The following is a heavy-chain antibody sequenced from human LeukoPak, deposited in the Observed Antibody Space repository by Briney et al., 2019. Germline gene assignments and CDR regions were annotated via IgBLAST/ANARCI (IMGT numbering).Heavy chain of an antibody. CDR3: ARDTSPRAAAAFDI. V-gene: IGHV4-4*07. Sequence: SETLSLTCTVSGGSISSYYWSWIRQPAGKGLEWIGRIYTSGSTNYNPSLKSRVTMSVDTSKNQFSLKLSSVTAADTAVYYCARDTSPRAAAAFDIWGQGTMVTVSS. CDR2: IYTSGST. CDR1: GGSISSYY. J-gene: IGHJ3*02. D-gene: IGHD2-2*01.